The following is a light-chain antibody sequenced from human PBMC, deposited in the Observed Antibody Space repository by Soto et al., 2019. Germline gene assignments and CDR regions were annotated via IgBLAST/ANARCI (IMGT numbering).Light chain of an antibody. CDR1: QSVSSSY. CDR3: QKYGSSPRT. Sequence: EIVLTQSPGALSLSPGERATLSCGASQSVSSSYLAWYQQKPGQAPRLLIYGASTRATGIADRFSGSGSGTDFTLTISRLEPEDFAVYYCQKYGSSPRTFGQGTKVEIK. CDR2: GAS. V-gene: IGKV3-20*01. J-gene: IGKJ1*01.